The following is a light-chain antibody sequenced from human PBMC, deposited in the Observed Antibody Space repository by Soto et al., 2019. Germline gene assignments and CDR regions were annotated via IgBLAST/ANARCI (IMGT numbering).Light chain of an antibody. Sequence: TLSLSPGERATLSCRASQSVTSYLAWYQQKPGQAPRLLIYDASNRATGIPARFSGSGSGTDFTLTISSLEPEDFAVYYCQQRSNWLTFGGGTKVDIK. CDR1: QSVTSY. CDR2: DAS. J-gene: IGKJ4*01. V-gene: IGKV3-11*01. CDR3: QQRSNWLT.